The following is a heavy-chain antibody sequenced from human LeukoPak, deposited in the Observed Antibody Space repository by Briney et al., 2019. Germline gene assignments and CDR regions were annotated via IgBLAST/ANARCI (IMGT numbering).Heavy chain of an antibody. CDR1: GITLSNYG. CDR3: AKRGVVIRGVIIIGFHKEAYYFDY. D-gene: IGHD3-10*01. J-gene: IGHJ4*02. Sequence: GGSLRLSCVVSGITLSNYGMSWVRRAPGKGLEWVSGISERGGSTNYADSVKGRFIISRDNSKNTMYLQMNSVRAEDTAVYFCAKRGVVIRGVIIIGFHKEAYYFDYWGQGILVTVSS. V-gene: IGHV3-23*01. CDR2: ISERGGST.